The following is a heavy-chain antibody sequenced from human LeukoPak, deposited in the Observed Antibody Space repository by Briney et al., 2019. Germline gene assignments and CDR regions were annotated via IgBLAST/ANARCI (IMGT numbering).Heavy chain of an antibody. CDR3: ARERVGSWNDREAFDI. CDR2: VIPIFGTA. J-gene: IGHJ3*02. V-gene: IGHV1-69*13. Sequence: ASVKVSCKASGGTFSSYAISWVRQAPGQGLEWMGGVIPIFGTANYAQKFQGRVTITADESTSTAYMELSSLRSEDTAVYYCARERVGSWNDREAFDIRGQGTMVTVSS. CDR1: GGTFSSYA. D-gene: IGHD1-1*01.